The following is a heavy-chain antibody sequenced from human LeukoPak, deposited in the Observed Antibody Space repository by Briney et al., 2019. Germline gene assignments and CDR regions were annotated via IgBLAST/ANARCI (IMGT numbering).Heavy chain of an antibody. D-gene: IGHD2-2*01. CDR1: GFTFSNTW. J-gene: IGHJ1*01. V-gene: IGHV3-7*01. CDR3: AAHCSSTSCYRWAPRSRGGYHEYFQH. CDR2: IKQDGSEK. Sequence: PGGSLRLSCAASGFTFSNTWMSWVRQAPGKGLEWVANIKQDGSEKYYVDSVKGRFTISRDNAKNSLYLQMNSLRAEDTAVYYCAAHCSSTSCYRWAPRSRGGYHEYFQHWGQGTLVTVSS.